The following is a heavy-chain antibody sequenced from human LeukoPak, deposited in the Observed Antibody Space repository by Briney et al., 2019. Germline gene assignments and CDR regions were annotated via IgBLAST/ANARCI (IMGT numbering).Heavy chain of an antibody. Sequence: GGSLRLSCAASGFTFSNYGMHWVRQAPGKGLEWVTFIRYDGSNKYYADSVKGRFTISRDNSKNTLYLQMNSLRAEDTAVYYCAKRDRMYTSGWYYFDYWGQGTLVTVSS. D-gene: IGHD6-19*01. CDR1: GFTFSNYG. V-gene: IGHV3-30*02. CDR2: IRYDGSNK. J-gene: IGHJ4*02. CDR3: AKRDRMYTSGWYYFDY.